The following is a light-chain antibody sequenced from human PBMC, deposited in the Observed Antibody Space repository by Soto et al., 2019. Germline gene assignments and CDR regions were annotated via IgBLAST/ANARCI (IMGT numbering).Light chain of an antibody. V-gene: IGKV1-5*03. CDR3: QHYNSHPEA. CDR2: KAS. J-gene: IGKJ1*01. Sequence: DIQINQSRSTLSGSVGYSSTITYLAIQTISSWLAWYQQKPGKAPKLLIYKASTLKSRVPSSFSGSGSGTEFTLTISSLQPDDFATYYCQHYNSHPEAFGQGTKVDIK. CDR1: QTISSW.